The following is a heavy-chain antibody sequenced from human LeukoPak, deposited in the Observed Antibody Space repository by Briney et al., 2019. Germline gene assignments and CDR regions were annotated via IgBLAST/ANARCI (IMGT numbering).Heavy chain of an antibody. CDR3: ARSVWYNWNPFWFDP. V-gene: IGHV1-69*01. CDR2: IIPIFGTA. J-gene: IGHJ5*02. D-gene: IGHD1-20*01. CDR1: GGTFSSYA. Sequence: SVKVSCTASGGTFSSYAISWVRQAPGQGLEGMGGIIPIFGTANYSEKFQGRVTITADESTSTAYMELSSLRSEDAAVYYCARSVWYNWNPFWFDPWGEGTLVTVS.